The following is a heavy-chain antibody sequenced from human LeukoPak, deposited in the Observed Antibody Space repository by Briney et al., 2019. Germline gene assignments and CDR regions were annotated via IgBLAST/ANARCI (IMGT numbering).Heavy chain of an antibody. CDR2: MNPNSGNT. CDR3: ARVSGYCSRSSSSIEYYFDY. V-gene: IGHV1-8*01. D-gene: IGHD2-2*03. CDR1: GYTFTSYD. J-gene: IGHJ4*02. Sequence: ASVKVSCMASGYTFTSYDINWVRQATGQGLEWMGWMNPNSGNTGYAQKFQGRVTMTRNTSISTAYMELSSLRSEDTAVYYCARVSGYCSRSSSSIEYYFDYWGQGTLVTVSS.